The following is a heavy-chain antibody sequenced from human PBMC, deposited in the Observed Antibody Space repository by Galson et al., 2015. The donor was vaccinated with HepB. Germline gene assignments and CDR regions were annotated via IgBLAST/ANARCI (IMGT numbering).Heavy chain of an antibody. Sequence: SLRLSCAASGFTFSNVWMSWVRQAPGKGLVWVSRINADGRTTFYADSVKGRFTISRDNAKNTLYLQMNSLRAEDTAAYYCSSSRYCSGGSCQYSWGQGTLVTVSS. CDR1: GFTFSNVW. V-gene: IGHV3-74*01. CDR3: SSSRYCSGGSCQYS. CDR2: INADGRTT. D-gene: IGHD2-15*01. J-gene: IGHJ4*02.